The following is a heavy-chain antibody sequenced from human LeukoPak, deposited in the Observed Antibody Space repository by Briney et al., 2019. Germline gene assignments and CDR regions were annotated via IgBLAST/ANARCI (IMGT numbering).Heavy chain of an antibody. CDR1: GGSISSSNW. CDR2: IYHSGST. J-gene: IGHJ5*02. CDR3: ARETTIFGVVSYNWFDP. V-gene: IGHV4-4*02. D-gene: IGHD3-3*01. Sequence: PSETLSLTCAVSGGSISSSNWWSWVRQPPGKGLEWIGEIYHSGSTNYNPSLKSRVTISVDKSKNQFSLKLSSVTAADTAVYYCARETTIFGVVSYNWFDPWGQGTLVTVSS.